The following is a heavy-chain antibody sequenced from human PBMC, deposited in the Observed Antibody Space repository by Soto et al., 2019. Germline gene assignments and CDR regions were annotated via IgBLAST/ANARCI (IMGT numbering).Heavy chain of an antibody. CDR1: GFTFSSYG. D-gene: IGHD3-10*01. CDR2: ISYDGSNK. J-gene: IGHJ4*02. Sequence: GGSLRLSCAASGFTFSSYGMHWVRQAPGKGLEWVAVISYDGSNKYYADSVKGRFTISRDNSKNTLYLQMNSLRAEDTAVYYCAKDTAKRRWFGESTPTTFDYWGQGTLVTVSS. V-gene: IGHV3-30*18. CDR3: AKDTAKRRWFGESTPTTFDY.